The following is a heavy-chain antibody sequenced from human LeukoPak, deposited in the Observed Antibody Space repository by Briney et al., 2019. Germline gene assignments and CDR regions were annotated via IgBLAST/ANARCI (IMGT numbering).Heavy chain of an antibody. Sequence: ASQTLSLTCTVSGGSISSGGYYWSWIRQHPGKGLEWIGYIYYSGSTYYNPSLKSRVTISVDTSKNQFSLKLSSVTAADTAVYYCARGRGSSWSGYYFDYWGQGTLVTVFS. CDR2: IYYSGST. J-gene: IGHJ4*02. CDR1: GGSISSGGYY. D-gene: IGHD6-13*01. V-gene: IGHV4-31*03. CDR3: ARGRGSSWSGYYFDY.